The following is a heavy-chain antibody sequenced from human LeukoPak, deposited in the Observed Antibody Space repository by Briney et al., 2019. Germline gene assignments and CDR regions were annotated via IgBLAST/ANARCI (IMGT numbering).Heavy chain of an antibody. CDR2: TNPDGSIK. CDR3: VSGFLQWLY. J-gene: IGHJ4*02. V-gene: IGHV3-7*01. Sequence: GGSLRLSCAASGFIFGGYWMSWVRQAPGRGLEWVANTNPDGSIKYYVDSVNGRFTISRDNTKNSLYLQMNSLGAEDTAVYYCVSGFLQWLYWGQGTLVTVSS. CDR1: GFIFGGYW. D-gene: IGHD3-3*01.